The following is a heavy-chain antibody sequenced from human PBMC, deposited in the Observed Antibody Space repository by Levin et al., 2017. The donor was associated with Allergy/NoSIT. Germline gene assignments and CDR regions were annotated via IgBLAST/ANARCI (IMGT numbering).Heavy chain of an antibody. J-gene: IGHJ4*02. CDR2: LSSSSSEI. D-gene: IGHD6-19*01. CDR3: ATTLPGTVAVGRPFEY. V-gene: IGHV3-48*02. Sequence: GGSLRLSCVASGFTFSSYNMNWVRQAPGKGLEWVSFLSSSSSEIHYADSVKGRFTISRDNAKNSLYLQMNSLRDEDTAVYYCATTLPGTVAVGRPFEYWGQGTLVTVSS. CDR1: GFTFSSYN.